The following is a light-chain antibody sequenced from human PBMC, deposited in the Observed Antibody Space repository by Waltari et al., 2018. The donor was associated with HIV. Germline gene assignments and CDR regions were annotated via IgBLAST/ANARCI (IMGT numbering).Light chain of an antibody. Sequence: QSALTPPASASGSPGQSIPISCTGSSNAVGAYNYVSCNQQHPGKAPKLMIYDVITRPSGVFARFSASKSGDTASLTFSGLQPEDEADYYCESYTSTSVWVFGGGTRLTVL. CDR3: ESYTSTSVWV. CDR2: DVI. V-gene: IGLV2-14*03. J-gene: IGLJ3*02. CDR1: SNAVGAYNY.